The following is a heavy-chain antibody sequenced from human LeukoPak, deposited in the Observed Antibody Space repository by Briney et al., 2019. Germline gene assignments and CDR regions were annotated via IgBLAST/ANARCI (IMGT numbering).Heavy chain of an antibody. CDR2: IKQDGSEK. Sequence: GGSLRLSCAASGFTVDNNYMNWVRQAPGKGLEWVANIKQDGSEKYYVDSVKGRFTISRDNAKNSLYLQMNSLRAEDTAVYYCARDSSGWYLVYYFDYWGQGTLVTVSS. V-gene: IGHV3-7*01. J-gene: IGHJ4*02. CDR3: ARDSSGWYLVYYFDY. CDR1: GFTVDNNY. D-gene: IGHD6-19*01.